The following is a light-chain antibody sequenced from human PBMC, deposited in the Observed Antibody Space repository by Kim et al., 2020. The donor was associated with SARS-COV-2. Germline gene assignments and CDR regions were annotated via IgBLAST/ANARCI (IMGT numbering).Light chain of an antibody. CDR3: QVWDSSTYV. CDR1: NIGSKK. J-gene: IGLJ1*01. CDR2: RDS. Sequence: VALGQTARITCGGNNIGSKKVHWYQQKPGQAPVLVIYRDSNRPSGIPERFSGSNSGNTATLTISRAQAGDEADYYCQVWDSSTYVFGTGTKVTVL. V-gene: IGLV3-9*01.